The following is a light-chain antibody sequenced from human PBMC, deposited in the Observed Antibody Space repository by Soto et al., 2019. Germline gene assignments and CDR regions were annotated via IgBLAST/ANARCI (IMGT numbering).Light chain of an antibody. Sequence: QSVLTRPPPASGTPGQRVTISCSGSSSNIGSRSVNWYQQLPGTAPKLLIHNNSQRPSGVPDRFSGSKSGTSASLAISGLXSEDEADYYCAAWDDSLSCPVFGGGTKVTVL. CDR1: SSNIGSRS. J-gene: IGLJ3*02. V-gene: IGLV1-44*01. CDR2: NNS. CDR3: AAWDDSLSCPV.